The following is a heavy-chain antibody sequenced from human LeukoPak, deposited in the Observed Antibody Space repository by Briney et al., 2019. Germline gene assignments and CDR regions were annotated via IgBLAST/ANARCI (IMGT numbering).Heavy chain of an antibody. CDR3: ARDFKSTSY. Sequence: GGSLRLSCAASGFTVSSNYTSWVRQAPGKGLEWVAAIYSGGSPYFADSVKGRFPISRDNSKTKLYLRMNSLRAAAPAVSYCARDFKSTSYSGQGTLVTVYS. J-gene: IGHJ4*02. D-gene: IGHD5/OR15-5a*01. CDR1: GFTVSSNY. CDR2: IYSGGSP. V-gene: IGHV3-53*01.